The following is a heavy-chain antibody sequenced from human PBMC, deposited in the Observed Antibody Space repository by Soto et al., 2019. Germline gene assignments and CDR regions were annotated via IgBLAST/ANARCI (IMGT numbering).Heavy chain of an antibody. CDR2: VSGSDGST. CDR1: GFPFSRYA. Sequence: EVQLLESGGGLVQPWGSLRLSCAASGFPFSRYAMSWVRPAPGKGLEGVSAVSGSDGSTYYADSVKGRFTISRDNSKNTLYLQMNSLRAEDTAVYYCAPLGHTYYDILERALNWGQGTLVTVSS. D-gene: IGHD3-9*01. V-gene: IGHV3-23*01. J-gene: IGHJ4*02. CDR3: APLGHTYYDILERALN.